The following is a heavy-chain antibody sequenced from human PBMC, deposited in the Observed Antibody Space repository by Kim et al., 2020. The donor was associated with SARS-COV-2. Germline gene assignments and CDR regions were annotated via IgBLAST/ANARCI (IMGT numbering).Heavy chain of an antibody. Sequence: SETLSLTCAVYGGSFSGYYWSWIRQPPGKGLEWIGEINHSGSTNYNPSLKSRVTISVDTSKNQFSLKLSSVTAADTAVYYCSRGTRQWLVRGPYYYYRDVWGKGTTFTV. CDR1: GGSFSGYY. CDR3: SRGTRQWLVRGPYYYYRDV. J-gene: IGHJ6*03. D-gene: IGHD6-19*01. V-gene: IGHV4-34*01. CDR2: INHSGST.